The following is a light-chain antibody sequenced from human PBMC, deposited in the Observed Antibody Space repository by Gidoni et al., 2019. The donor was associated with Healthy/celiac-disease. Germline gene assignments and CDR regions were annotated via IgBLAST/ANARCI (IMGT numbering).Light chain of an antibody. Sequence: DIQMTQSPSTLSASVGDRVTIPFRASQSISSWLAWYQQKPGKAPKLLIYKASSLESGVPSRFSGSGSGTEFTLTISSLQPDDFATYYCQQYNSYPTFGQGTKVEIK. CDR1: QSISSW. V-gene: IGKV1-5*03. CDR3: QQYNSYPT. J-gene: IGKJ1*01. CDR2: KAS.